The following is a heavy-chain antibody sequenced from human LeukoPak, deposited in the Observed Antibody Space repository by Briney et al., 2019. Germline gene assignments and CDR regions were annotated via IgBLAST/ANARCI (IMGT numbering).Heavy chain of an antibody. CDR2: ISGSGDYT. V-gene: IGHV3-21*01. Sequence: PGGSLRLSCAASGFSFSNYAMRWVRQAPGKGLEWVSSISGSGDYTYYADSVKGRFTISRDNAKNSLYLQMNSLRAEDTAVYYCAREQGSSWTAVDYWGQGTLVTVSS. J-gene: IGHJ4*02. CDR1: GFSFSNYA. D-gene: IGHD6-13*01. CDR3: AREQGSSWTAVDY.